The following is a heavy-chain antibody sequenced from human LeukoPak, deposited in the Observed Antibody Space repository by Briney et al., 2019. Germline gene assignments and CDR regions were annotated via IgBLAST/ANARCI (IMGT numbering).Heavy chain of an antibody. V-gene: IGHV4-59*12. Sequence: SETLSLTCTVSGGSISGYYWSWIRQPPGKGLEWLGSIHHSGTTHYNPSLMSRVTISVDTSKNHISLKVTSVTASDTAVYYCARDDSDFAYWGQGTLVTVSS. J-gene: IGHJ4*02. CDR2: IHHSGTT. D-gene: IGHD4-11*01. CDR1: GGSISGYY. CDR3: ARDDSDFAY.